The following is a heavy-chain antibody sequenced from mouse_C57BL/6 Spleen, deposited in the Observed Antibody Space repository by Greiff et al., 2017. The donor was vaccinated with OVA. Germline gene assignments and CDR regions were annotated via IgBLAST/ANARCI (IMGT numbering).Heavy chain of an antibody. CDR2: IDPETGGT. CDR1: GYTFTDYE. V-gene: IGHV1-15*01. J-gene: IGHJ2*01. D-gene: IGHD1-1*01. CDR3: TRGDITTVSDY. Sequence: QVQLQQSGAELVRPGASVTLSCKASGYTFTDYEMHWVKQTPVHGLEWIGAIDPETGGTAYNQKFKGKAILTADKSSSTAYMELRSLTSEDSAVYYCTRGDITTVSDYWGQGTTLTVSS.